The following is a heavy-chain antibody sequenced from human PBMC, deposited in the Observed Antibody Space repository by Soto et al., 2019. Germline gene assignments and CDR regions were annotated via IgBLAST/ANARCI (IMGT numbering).Heavy chain of an antibody. J-gene: IGHJ4*02. V-gene: IGHV3-23*01. CDR2: ITGSGGRT. D-gene: IGHD3-22*01. CDR3: AKDRADEGSTLIVLTPGY. CDR1: GYSFSNYA. Sequence: PGESLKISCKGSGYSFSNYAMSWVRQAPGRGLEWVSGITGSGGRTYYADSVKGRFTISRDNFKNTLYLEMNSLRAEDTAVYYCAKDRADEGSTLIVLTPGYWGQGTLVTVSS.